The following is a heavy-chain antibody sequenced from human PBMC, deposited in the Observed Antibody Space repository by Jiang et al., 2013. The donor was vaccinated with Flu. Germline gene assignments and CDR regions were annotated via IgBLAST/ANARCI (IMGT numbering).Heavy chain of an antibody. V-gene: IGHV1-46*01. CDR3: ARDLGGDFSNGYFQSYYFDY. Sequence: GAEVKKPGASVKVSCKASGYTFTNSYMHWVRQAPGQGLEWMGIINPSGGSTLYAQKFQGRVTMTRDTSTSTVYMELSSLTSEDTAVYYCARDLGGDFSNGYFQSYYFDYWGQGTRVTVSS. D-gene: IGHD3-3*01. CDR1: GYTFTNSY. CDR2: INPSGGST. J-gene: IGHJ4*02.